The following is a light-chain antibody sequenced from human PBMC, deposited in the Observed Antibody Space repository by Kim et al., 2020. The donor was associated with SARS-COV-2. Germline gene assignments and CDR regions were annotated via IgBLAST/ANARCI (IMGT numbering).Light chain of an antibody. Sequence: GQSVTISGTGTSSDIGSYNRVSWYQQPPGTAPRLIINEVTNRPSGVPDRFSGSKSGNTASLTISGLQAEDEADYYCASYARSDTWVFGGGTQLTVL. J-gene: IGLJ3*02. CDR3: ASYARSDTWV. V-gene: IGLV2-18*02. CDR2: EVT. CDR1: SSDIGSYNR.